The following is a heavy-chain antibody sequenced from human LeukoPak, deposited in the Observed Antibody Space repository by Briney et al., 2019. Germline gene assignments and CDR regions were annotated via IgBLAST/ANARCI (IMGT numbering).Heavy chain of an antibody. CDR3: ARDAAYYDSSGYYDAIDI. Sequence: GGSLRLSCIGPGFTFSRSWMTWVRQAPGKGLEWVAKIREDGSEKYYVDSVKGRFTISRDNAKNSLFLQMNGLRVEDTAVYYCARDAAYYDSSGYYDAIDIWGQGTMVTVSS. J-gene: IGHJ3*02. V-gene: IGHV3-7*01. D-gene: IGHD3-22*01. CDR2: IREDGSEK. CDR1: GFTFSRSW.